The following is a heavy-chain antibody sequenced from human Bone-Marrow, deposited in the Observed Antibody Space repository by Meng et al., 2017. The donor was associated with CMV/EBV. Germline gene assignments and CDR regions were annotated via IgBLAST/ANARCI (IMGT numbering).Heavy chain of an antibody. CDR1: GGSISSSSYY. D-gene: IGHD6-6*01. Sequence: SETLSLTCTVSGGSISSSSYYWGWIRQPPGKGLEWIGGIYYSGSTYYNPSLKSRVTISVDTSKNQFSLKLSSVTAADTAVYYCAREWGAARAPLRYYYYYGMDVWGQGTTVTVSS. J-gene: IGHJ6*02. CDR3: AREWGAARAPLRYYYYYGMDV. CDR2: IYYSGST. V-gene: IGHV4-39*07.